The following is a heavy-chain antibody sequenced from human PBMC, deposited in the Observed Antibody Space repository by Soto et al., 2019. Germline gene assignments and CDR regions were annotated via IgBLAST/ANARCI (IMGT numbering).Heavy chain of an antibody. CDR1: GYTFTSYY. Sequence: ASVKVSCKASGYTFTSYYMHWVRQAPGQGLEWMGIINPSGGSTSYAQKFQGRVTMTRDTSTSTVYMELSSLRSEDTAVYYCARDLRNYYDSSGYYTYYYYYGMDVWGQGTTVTV. D-gene: IGHD3-22*01. CDR2: INPSGGST. CDR3: ARDLRNYYDSSGYYTYYYYYGMDV. J-gene: IGHJ6*02. V-gene: IGHV1-46*01.